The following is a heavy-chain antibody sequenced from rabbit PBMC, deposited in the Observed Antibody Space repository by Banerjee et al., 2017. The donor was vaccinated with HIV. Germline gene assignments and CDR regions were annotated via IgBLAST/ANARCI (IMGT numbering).Heavy chain of an antibody. CDR1: GFSLSSYY. CDR2: IYTSNTNT. D-gene: IGHD7-1*01. CDR3: ARDIAAGYSDADYALKL. Sequence: QSLEESGGDLVKPGASLTLTCTVSGFSLSSYYMGWVRQAPGKGLEWIACIYTSNTNTYYATWAEGRFTISKTSTTVTLQMTSLTAADTATYFCARDIAAGYSDADYALKLWGPGTLVTVS. J-gene: IGHJ6*01. V-gene: IGHV1S40*01.